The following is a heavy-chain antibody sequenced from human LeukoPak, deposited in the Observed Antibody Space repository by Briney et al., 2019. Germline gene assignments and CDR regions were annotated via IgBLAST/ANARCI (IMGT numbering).Heavy chain of an antibody. CDR1: GLTLSGYW. CDR2: IDSDGSGT. V-gene: IGHV3-74*01. Sequence: GGSLRLSCSASGLTLSGYWMHWVRQIPGKGLVWVSRIDSDGSGTSYADSVKGRFTISRDNSKNTLYLQMNSLRAEDTAVYYCARVGDYDYYYYGMDVWGQGTTVTVSS. J-gene: IGHJ6*02. CDR3: ARVGDYDYYYYGMDV. D-gene: IGHD4-17*01.